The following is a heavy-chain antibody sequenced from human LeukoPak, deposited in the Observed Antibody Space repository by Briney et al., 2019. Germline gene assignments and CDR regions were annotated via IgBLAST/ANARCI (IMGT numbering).Heavy chain of an antibody. V-gene: IGHV3-74*01. D-gene: IGHD1-26*01. J-gene: IGHJ4*02. CDR2: INCDGTNT. CDR3: ARGYSATYRIDY. Sequence: GGSLRLSCAASGFTCGSYWLHWVRQTPGKGLVWVSRINCDGTNTTYADSVKGRFTISRDNAKNTLNLQMNSLRVEDTAIYYCARGYSATYRIDYWGQGTLVTVSS. CDR1: GFTCGSYW.